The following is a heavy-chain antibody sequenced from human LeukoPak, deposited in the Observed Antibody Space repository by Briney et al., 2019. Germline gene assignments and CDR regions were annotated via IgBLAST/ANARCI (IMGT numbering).Heavy chain of an antibody. V-gene: IGHV3-23*01. CDR2: ISGNGGST. CDR3: AKGDYYGSGRNFDY. J-gene: IGHJ4*02. CDR1: GFYFANYG. D-gene: IGHD3-10*01. Sequence: GGSLRLSCAASGFYFANYGMSWVRQAPGKGLEWVSAISGNGGSTYYADSVKGRFTISRDNSKNTLYLQMNSQRSEDTAVYYCAKGDYYGSGRNFDYWGQGTLVTVSS.